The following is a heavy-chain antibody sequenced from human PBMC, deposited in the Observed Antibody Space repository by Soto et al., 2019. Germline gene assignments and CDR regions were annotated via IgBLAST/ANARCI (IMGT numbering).Heavy chain of an antibody. CDR1: GYTFTSYG. CDR3: ARESYCGGDCLDTFDY. V-gene: IGHV1-18*01. D-gene: IGHD2-21*02. Sequence: QVQLVQSGAEVKKPGASVTVSCKASGYTFTSYGISWVRQAPGQGLEWMGWISAYNGNTNNAQKHQGRVTLTTDTSTSTAYMELRSLRSDDTAVYYCARESYCGGDCLDTFDYWGQGTLVTVSS. CDR2: ISAYNGNT. J-gene: IGHJ4*02.